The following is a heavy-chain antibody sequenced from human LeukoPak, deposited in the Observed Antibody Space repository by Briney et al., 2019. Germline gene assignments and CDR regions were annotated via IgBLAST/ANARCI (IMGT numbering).Heavy chain of an antibody. V-gene: IGHV4-34*01. J-gene: IGHJ4*02. Sequence: PSETLSLTCAVYGGSFSGYYWSWIRQPPGKGLEWIGEINHSGGTNYNPSLKSRVTISVDTSKNQFSLKLSSATAADTAVYYCARHSSSWKIDYWGQGTLVTVSS. CDR1: GGSFSGYY. CDR2: INHSGGT. D-gene: IGHD6-13*01. CDR3: ARHSSSWKIDY.